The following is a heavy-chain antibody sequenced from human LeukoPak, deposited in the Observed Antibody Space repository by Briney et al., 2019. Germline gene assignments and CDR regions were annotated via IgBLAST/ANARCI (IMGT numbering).Heavy chain of an antibody. CDR3: ARRGAASWGWFDP. V-gene: IGHV4-39*01. CDR1: VGSISSSSYY. CDR2: IYYSGST. D-gene: IGHD6-13*01. Sequence: SETLSLTCTVSVGSISSSSYYWGWIRQPPGKGLEWIGSIYYSGSTYYNPSLKSRVTISVDTSKNQFSLKLSSVTAADTAVYYCARRGAASWGWFDPWGQGTLVTVSS. J-gene: IGHJ5*02.